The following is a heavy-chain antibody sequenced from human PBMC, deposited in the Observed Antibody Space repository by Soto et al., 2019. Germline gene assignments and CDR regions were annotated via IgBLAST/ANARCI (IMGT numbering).Heavy chain of an antibody. D-gene: IGHD3-10*01. CDR3: ARGPGYYYYGMDV. CDR2: IYHSGST. J-gene: IGHJ6*02. V-gene: IGHV4-30-2*01. CDR1: GGSISSGGYS. Sequence: PSETLSLTCAVSGGSISSGGYSWSWIRQPPGKGLEWIGYIYHSGSTNYNPSLKSRVTISVDTSKNQFSLKLSSVTAADTAVYYCARGPGYYYYGMDVWGQGTTVTVSS.